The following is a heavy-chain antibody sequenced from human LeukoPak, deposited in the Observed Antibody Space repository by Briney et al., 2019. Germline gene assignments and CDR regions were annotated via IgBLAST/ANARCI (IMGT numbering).Heavy chain of an antibody. CDR1: GFTFSSYS. V-gene: IGHV3-21*04. CDR3: PFEYYDSSGYYATYSY. CDR2: ISSSSSYI. Sequence: GGSLRLSCAASGFTFSSYSMNWVRQAPGKGLEWVSSISSSSSYIYYADSVKGRFTISRDNAKNSLYLQMNSLRAEDTAVYYCPFEYYDSSGYYATYSYWGQGTLVTVSS. J-gene: IGHJ4*02. D-gene: IGHD3-22*01.